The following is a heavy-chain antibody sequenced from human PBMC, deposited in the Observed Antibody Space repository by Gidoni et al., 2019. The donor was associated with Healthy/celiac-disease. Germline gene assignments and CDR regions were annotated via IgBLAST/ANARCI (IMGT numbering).Heavy chain of an antibody. CDR1: GCTFSRHA. Sequence: EVQLLESGVGLVQPVGSLRLSCAASGCTFSRHAMSSVRLAPWKGLESVSAISGSGGSTFYTDSVKGRFTISRDNSKNTLYLQMNRLRAEDTAVYYCAKSGYCSGGSCYPGGGDYYYYYGMDVWGQGTTVTVSS. CDR2: ISGSGGST. CDR3: AKSGYCSGGSCYPGGGDYYYYYGMDV. D-gene: IGHD2-15*01. V-gene: IGHV3-23*01. J-gene: IGHJ6*02.